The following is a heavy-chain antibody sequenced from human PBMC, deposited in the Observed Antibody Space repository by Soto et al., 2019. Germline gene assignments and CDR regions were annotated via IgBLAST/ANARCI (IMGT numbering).Heavy chain of an antibody. Sequence: RCGSLRLSWAACGFTFVSYSIHYFRHAAYQRLEWVSAISSSSTPRYYAHAVKGRFTVSRDNAKNSQYLQMNSLRAEDTAVYYCARDMGGVTMISQGGMDVWGQATTVTVSS. CDR1: GFTFVSYS. J-gene: IGHJ6*02. CDR2: ISSSSTPR. D-gene: IGHD3-22*01. CDR3: ARDMGGVTMISQGGMDV. V-gene: IGHV3-21*01.